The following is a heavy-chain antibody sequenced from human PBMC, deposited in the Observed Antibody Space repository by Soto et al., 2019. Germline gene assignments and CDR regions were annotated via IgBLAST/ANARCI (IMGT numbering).Heavy chain of an antibody. V-gene: IGHV3-11*05. Sequence: PGGALRLSCAASGFTSSSNYMSWVRQAPGKGLEWLSYIGTSSSYTNYADSVKGRFTISRDNAKNSLYLQMNSLRAEDTAVYYCARDADILTGSDAFDIWGQGTMVTVSS. CDR1: GFTSSSNY. CDR2: IGTSSSYT. D-gene: IGHD3-9*01. J-gene: IGHJ3*02. CDR3: ARDADILTGSDAFDI.